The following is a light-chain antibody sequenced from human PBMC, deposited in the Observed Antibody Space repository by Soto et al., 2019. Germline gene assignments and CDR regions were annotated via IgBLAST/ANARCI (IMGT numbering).Light chain of an antibody. CDR1: SSNIGDNY. V-gene: IGLV1-51*01. CDR3: EAWDSSLSANV. Sequence: QSVLTQPPSVSAAPGQKVTISCSGSSSNIGDNYVSWYQQFPGTAPKLLVYDQTKRPSGIPDRFSGSKSGTSATLDITGLQTGDEADYCCEAWDSSLSANVFGTGTKVTVL. J-gene: IGLJ1*01. CDR2: DQT.